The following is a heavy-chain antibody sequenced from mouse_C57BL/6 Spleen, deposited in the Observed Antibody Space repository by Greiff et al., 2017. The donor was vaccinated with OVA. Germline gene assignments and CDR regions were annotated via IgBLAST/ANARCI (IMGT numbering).Heavy chain of an antibody. CDR1: GYTFTSYW. Sequence: VKLQQPGTELVKPGASVKLSCKASGYTFTSYWMHWVKQRPGQGLEWIGNINPSNGGTNYNEKFKSKATLTVDKSSSTAYMQLSSLTSEDSAVYYCARGRGSSSSYYAMDYWGQGTSVTVSS. V-gene: IGHV1-53*01. J-gene: IGHJ4*01. CDR2: INPSNGGT. D-gene: IGHD1-1*01. CDR3: ARGRGSSSSYYAMDY.